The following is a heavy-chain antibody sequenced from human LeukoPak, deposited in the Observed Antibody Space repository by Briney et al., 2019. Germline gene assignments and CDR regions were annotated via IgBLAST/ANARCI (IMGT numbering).Heavy chain of an antibody. CDR3: AMYSSGRNWFDP. CDR1: GDSVASNSTA. Sequence: SQTLSLTCVISGDSVASNSTACNWIRQSPSRGLEWLGRTYYRSKWYNDYAVSVKSRITINPDTSKNQFSLQLNSVTPEDTAVYYCAMYSSGRNWFDPWGQGTLVTVSS. D-gene: IGHD6-19*01. J-gene: IGHJ5*02. V-gene: IGHV6-1*01. CDR2: TYYRSKWYN.